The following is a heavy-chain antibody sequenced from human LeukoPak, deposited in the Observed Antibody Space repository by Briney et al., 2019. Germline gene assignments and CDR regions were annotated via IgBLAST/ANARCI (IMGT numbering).Heavy chain of an antibody. CDR3: ARVSSVKPYYYYMDV. D-gene: IGHD3-10*01. Sequence: SETLSLTCTVSGGSISSYYWSWIRQPPGKGLEWIGYIYYSGSTNYNPSLKSRVTISVDTSKNQFSLKLSSVTAADTAVYYCARVSSVKPYYYYMDVWGKGTTVTVSS. CDR2: IYYSGST. CDR1: GGSISSYY. J-gene: IGHJ6*03. V-gene: IGHV4-59*01.